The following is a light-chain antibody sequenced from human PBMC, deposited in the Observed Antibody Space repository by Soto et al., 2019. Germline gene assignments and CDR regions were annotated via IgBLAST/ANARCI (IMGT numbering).Light chain of an antibody. CDR2: K. CDR3: KPYHTYS. V-gene: IGKV1-5*03. CDR1: QSISGW. J-gene: IGKJ1*01. Sequence: DIQMTQSPSTLSASVGDRVIITCRASQSISGWMAWYQQKPGKAPNLLIYKTLKSGVPSRFSGSGSGTEFTFIFSSLQPVDFGAYYCKPYHTYSFGQGTTVEIK.